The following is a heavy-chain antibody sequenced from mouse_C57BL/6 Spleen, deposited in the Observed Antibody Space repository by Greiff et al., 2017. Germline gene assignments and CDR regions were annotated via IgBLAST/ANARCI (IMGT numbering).Heavy chain of an antibody. CDR1: GFNIHDSY. CDR2: IAPGDGEP. CDR3: ARGIYYGSSYCFDY. J-gene: IGHJ2*01. D-gene: IGHD1-1*01. Sequence: VQLQQSGAELVKPGASVKLSCTASGFNIHDSYMHWVKQRTEQGLEWLGRIAPGDGEPKSAPQFPGEAPITADTSSNTAYRQLSSLTSEDTAVDYCARGIYYGSSYCFDYWGQGTTLAVSS. V-gene: IGHV14-2*01.